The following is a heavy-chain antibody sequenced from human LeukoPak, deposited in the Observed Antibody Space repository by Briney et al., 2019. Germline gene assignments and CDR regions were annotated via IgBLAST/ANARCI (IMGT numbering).Heavy chain of an antibody. D-gene: IGHD5-12*01. CDR3: TRPPGLRAYMDV. V-gene: IGHV3-73*01. J-gene: IGHJ6*03. CDR1: GFTFSGSA. Sequence: PGGSLRLSCAASGFTFSGSAMHWVRQASGKGLEWVGRIRSKASSYATAYAASVKGRFTISRDDSKNTAYLQMNSLKTEDTPVYYCTRPPGLRAYMDVWGKGTTVTVSS. CDR2: IRSKASSYAT.